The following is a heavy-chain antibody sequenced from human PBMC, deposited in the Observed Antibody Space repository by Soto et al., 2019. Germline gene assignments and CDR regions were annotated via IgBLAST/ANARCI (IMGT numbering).Heavy chain of an antibody. J-gene: IGHJ5*02. D-gene: IGHD6-13*01. V-gene: IGHV1-69*01. CDR2: IIPIFGTA. CDR1: GGTFSSYA. CDR3: ARDLAAAGKKRYNWFDP. Sequence: QVQLVQSGAEVKKPGSSVKVSCKASGGTFSSYAISWVRQAPGQGLEWMGGIIPIFGTANYAQKFQGRVTITADESTSTAYMELSSLRSEDTAVYYCARDLAAAGKKRYNWFDPWGQGTLVTVSS.